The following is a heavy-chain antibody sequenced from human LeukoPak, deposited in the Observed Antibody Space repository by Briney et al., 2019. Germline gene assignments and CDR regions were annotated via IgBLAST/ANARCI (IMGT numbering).Heavy chain of an antibody. D-gene: IGHD1-26*01. CDR2: IKSKTDGGTT. V-gene: IGHV3-15*01. CDR1: GFTFGDAW. CDR3: TTSSRRATDY. Sequence: GGSLGLSCAASGFTFGDAWMSWVRQAPGKGLEWVGRIKSKTDGGTTDYAAPVKGRSTISRDDSKNTLYLQMNSLKTEDTAVYYCTTSSRRATDYWGQGTLVTVSS. J-gene: IGHJ4*02.